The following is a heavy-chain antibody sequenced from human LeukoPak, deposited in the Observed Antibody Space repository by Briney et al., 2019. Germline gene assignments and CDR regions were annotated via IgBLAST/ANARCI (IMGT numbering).Heavy chain of an antibody. Sequence: PGRSLRLSCAASGFTFGDYAMHWVRQAPGKGLEWVSGISWNSGSIGYADSVKGRFTISRDNAKNSLYLQMNSLRAEDTALYYCAKDSSSGYPNWFDPWGQGTLVTVSS. CDR3: AKDSSSGYPNWFDP. D-gene: IGHD3-22*01. J-gene: IGHJ5*02. CDR2: ISWNSGSI. CDR1: GFTFGDYA. V-gene: IGHV3-9*01.